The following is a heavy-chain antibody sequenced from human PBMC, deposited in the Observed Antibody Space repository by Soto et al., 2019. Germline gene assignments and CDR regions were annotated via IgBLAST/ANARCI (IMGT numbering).Heavy chain of an antibody. V-gene: IGHV3-9*01. CDR1: EFTFADYA. D-gene: IGHD2-21*01. J-gene: IGHJ4*02. Sequence: EVQLVESGGCLVHPGRSLSLSCAASEFTFADYAVHWVRQAPGKGLEGVVFISWSSVYTGYADSVKGRFTISRDNAKSSLYLDMNSLRPEDTALYYCVKDTSLGGEASTYYFDFWGQGTLVTVSS. CDR2: ISWSSVYT. CDR3: VKDTSLGGEASTYYFDF.